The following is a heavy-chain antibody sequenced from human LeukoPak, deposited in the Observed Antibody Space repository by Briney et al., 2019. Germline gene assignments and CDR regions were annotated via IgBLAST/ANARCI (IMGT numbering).Heavy chain of an antibody. V-gene: IGHV1-3*03. J-gene: IGHJ4*02. CDR3: ARGRYNWDSAHPYYFDY. CDR2: INAGNGNT. D-gene: IGHD1-7*01. CDR1: GYTFTGYY. Sequence: ASVKVSCKASGYTFTGYYMQWVRQAPGQRLEWMGWINAGNGNTKYSQEFQGRVTITRDTSASTAYMELSSLRSEDMAVYYCARGRYNWDSAHPYYFDYWGQGTLVTVSS.